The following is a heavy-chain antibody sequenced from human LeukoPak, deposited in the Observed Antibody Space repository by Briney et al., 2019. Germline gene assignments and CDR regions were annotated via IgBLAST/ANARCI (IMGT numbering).Heavy chain of an antibody. Sequence: GESLKISCKGSGYSFTSYWIGWVRQMPGKGLEWMGIIYPGDSDTRYSPSFQGQVTISADKSISTAYLQWSSLKASDTAMYYCARRKQQLVRGFGSRGLWFDPWGQGTLVTVSS. J-gene: IGHJ5*02. CDR2: IYPGDSDT. D-gene: IGHD6-13*01. V-gene: IGHV5-51*01. CDR3: ARRKQQLVRGFGSRGLWFDP. CDR1: GYSFTSYW.